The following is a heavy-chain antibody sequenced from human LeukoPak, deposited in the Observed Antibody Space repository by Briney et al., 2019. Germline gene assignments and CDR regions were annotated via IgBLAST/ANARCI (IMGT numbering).Heavy chain of an antibody. CDR1: GGTFSSYA. Sequence: SVTVSCTASGGTFSSYAISWVRQAPGQGLEWMGGIIPIFGTANYAQKFQGRVTITADESTSTAYMELSSLRSEDTAVYYCARSSWGNSAVFDYWGQGTLVTVSS. CDR2: IIPIFGTA. V-gene: IGHV1-69*13. CDR3: ARSSWGNSAVFDY. D-gene: IGHD4-23*01. J-gene: IGHJ4*02.